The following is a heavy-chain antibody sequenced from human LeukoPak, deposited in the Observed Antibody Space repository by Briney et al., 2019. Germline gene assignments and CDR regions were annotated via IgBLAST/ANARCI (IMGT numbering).Heavy chain of an antibody. CDR1: GFTFSSYG. J-gene: IGHJ4*02. V-gene: IGHV3-30*18. Sequence: GGSLRLSCAASGFTFSSYGMHWVRQAPGRGLEWVAVISYDGSNKYYADSVKGRFTISRDNSKNTLYLQMNSLRPEDTAVYYCAKDSDSRGFDYWGQGTLVTVSS. CDR2: ISYDGSNK. D-gene: IGHD3-22*01. CDR3: AKDSDSRGFDY.